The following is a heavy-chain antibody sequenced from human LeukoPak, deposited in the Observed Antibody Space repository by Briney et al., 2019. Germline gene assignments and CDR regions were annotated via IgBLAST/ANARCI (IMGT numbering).Heavy chain of an antibody. J-gene: IGHJ4*02. CDR3: TRSSWDCSSGSCYSNMNFDF. Sequence: ASVKVSCKASGYTFAGYYIHWVRRAPGQGLEWLGWINPNKGDTKSTQKFRDRVIMITDTSLTTAYMELINLKSDDTAVYYCTRSSWDCSSGSCYSNMNFDFWGQGTLVTVSS. V-gene: IGHV1-2*02. D-gene: IGHD2-15*01. CDR2: INPNKGDT. CDR1: GYTFAGYY.